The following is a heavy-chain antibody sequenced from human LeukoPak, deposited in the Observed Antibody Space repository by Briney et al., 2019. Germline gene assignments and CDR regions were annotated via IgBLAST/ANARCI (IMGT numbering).Heavy chain of an antibody. V-gene: IGHV4-39*01. J-gene: IGHJ5*02. CDR1: GGSISNTDYL. D-gene: IGHD6-19*01. CDR3: AGHIWYSSSSPWWFDP. Sequence: PSETLSLTCTVSGGSISNTDYLWDWIRQPPGKGLEWIASINHSGSIYDNPSLKSRVTISVDTSKNQFSLKLSSVTAADTAVYYCAGHIWYSSSSPWWFDPWGQGLLVSVSS. CDR2: INHSGSI.